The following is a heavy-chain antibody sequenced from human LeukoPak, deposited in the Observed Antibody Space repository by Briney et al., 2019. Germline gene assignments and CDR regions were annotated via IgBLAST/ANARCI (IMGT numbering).Heavy chain of an antibody. CDR3: ARAPAGCGGTCSFDY. CDR1: GASMSNSF. V-gene: IGHV4-4*07. D-gene: IGHD2-15*01. CDR2: IYSSGRT. Sequence: SETLSLTCTVSGASMSNSFWSWIRQPAGKGLEWIGRIYSSGRTNYNPSLKSRVTLSIDTSNNQFSLKLTSVTAADTALYYCARAPAGCGGTCSFDYWGQGTLVTVSP. J-gene: IGHJ4*02.